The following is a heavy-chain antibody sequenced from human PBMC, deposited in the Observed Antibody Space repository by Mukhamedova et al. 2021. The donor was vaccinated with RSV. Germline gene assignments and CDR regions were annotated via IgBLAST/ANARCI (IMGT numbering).Heavy chain of an antibody. CDR3: ARIQTYRSGWNDLDY. D-gene: IGHD6-19*01. Sequence: HIFSNDEKSYSTSLKSRLTISKDTSKSQVVLTMTNMDPVDTATYYCARIQTYRSGWNDLDYWGQGTLVTVPS. CDR2: IFSNDEK. V-gene: IGHV2-26*01. J-gene: IGHJ4*02.